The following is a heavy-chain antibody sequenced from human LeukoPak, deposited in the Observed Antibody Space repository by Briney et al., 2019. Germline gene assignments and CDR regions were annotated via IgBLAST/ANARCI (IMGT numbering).Heavy chain of an antibody. CDR1: GYTFTSYA. Sequence: ASVKVSCKASGYTFTSYAIHWVRQAPGQRLEWMGWINAGNGDTKYSQDFQGRVTISRDTSASTAYMELSSLRSEDMAVYYCAREARSGWFYARRSFDYWGQGTLVTVSS. CDR3: AREARSGWFYARRSFDY. V-gene: IGHV1-3*03. CDR2: INAGNGDT. D-gene: IGHD6-19*01. J-gene: IGHJ4*02.